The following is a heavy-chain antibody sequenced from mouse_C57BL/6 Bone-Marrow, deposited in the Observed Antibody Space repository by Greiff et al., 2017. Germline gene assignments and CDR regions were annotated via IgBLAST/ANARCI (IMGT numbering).Heavy chain of an antibody. V-gene: IGHV1-82*01. J-gene: IGHJ3*01. Sequence: VQLQESGPELVKPGASVKISCKASGYAFSSSWMNWVKQRPGQGLEWIGRIYPGDGDTNYNGKFKGKATLTADKSSSTAYMQLSSLTSEDSAVXFCARDYGSTFWFAYWGQGTLVTVSA. CDR1: GYAFSSSW. CDR3: ARDYGSTFWFAY. CDR2: IYPGDGDT. D-gene: IGHD1-1*01.